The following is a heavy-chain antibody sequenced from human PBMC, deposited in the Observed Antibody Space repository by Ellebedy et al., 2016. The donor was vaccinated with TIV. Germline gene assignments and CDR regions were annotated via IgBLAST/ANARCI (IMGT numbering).Heavy chain of an antibody. V-gene: IGHV4-34*01. CDR3: ARRVTTTIRANWYFDL. D-gene: IGHD4-17*01. CDR1: GGSFSDYY. J-gene: IGHJ2*01. CDR2: INHSGST. Sequence: ESLRLSCAVYGGSFSDYYWSWIRQPPGKGLEWIGEINHSGSTNYNPSLKSRVTISVDTSKNQFSLKLSSVTAADTAVFYCARRVTTTIRANWYFDLWGRGTLVTVSS.